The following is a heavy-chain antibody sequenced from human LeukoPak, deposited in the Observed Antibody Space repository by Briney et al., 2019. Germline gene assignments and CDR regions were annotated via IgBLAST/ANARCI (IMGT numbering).Heavy chain of an antibody. D-gene: IGHD4-17*01. Sequence: GGSLRLSCEASGFEISSFWMSWVRQAPGKGLEWVANIKQDEYEKYYVDAVKGRFTTSRDNAKNSLYLQLNSLRAEDTAVYYCARLVTTGPGTFDIWGQGTMVTVSS. V-gene: IGHV3-7*01. CDR2: IKQDEYEK. CDR3: ARLVTTGPGTFDI. J-gene: IGHJ3*02. CDR1: GFEISSFW.